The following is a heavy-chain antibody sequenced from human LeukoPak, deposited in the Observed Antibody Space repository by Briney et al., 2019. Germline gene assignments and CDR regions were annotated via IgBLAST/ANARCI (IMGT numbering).Heavy chain of an antibody. CDR1: GYTFTGYY. D-gene: IGHD2-15*01. CDR3: ARKPAATPNWFDP. V-gene: IGHV1-2*02. CDR2: INPNSGGT. Sequence: ASVKVSCKASGYTFTGYYMHWVRQAPGQGLEWMGWINPNSGGTNYAQKFQGRVTMARDTSISTAYMELRSLRSDDTAVYYCARKPAATPNWFDPWGQGTLVTVSS. J-gene: IGHJ5*02.